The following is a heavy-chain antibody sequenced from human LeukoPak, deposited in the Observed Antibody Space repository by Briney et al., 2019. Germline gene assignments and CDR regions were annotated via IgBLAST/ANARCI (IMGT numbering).Heavy chain of an antibody. CDR2: MYYSGNT. V-gene: IGHV4-59*01. CDR3: ARGKYYFDY. J-gene: IGHJ4*02. CDR1: VDSISGYY. Sequence: SETLSLTCTVSVDSISGYYWSWLRQPPGKGLEWLGYMYYSGNTNYNPSLKSRLTTSLDTSKNQFSLKLSSGTAADTAVYYCARGKYYFDYWGQGTLVTVSS.